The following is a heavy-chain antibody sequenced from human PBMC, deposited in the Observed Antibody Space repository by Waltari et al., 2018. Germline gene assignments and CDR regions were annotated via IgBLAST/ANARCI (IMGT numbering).Heavy chain of an antibody. Sequence: QVQLVQSGAEVRKPGASVKVSCKASGYTFGRCDTNWVRQAAGQGLEWMGWMYPQSGTTGYAQNFQGRITMTRNTSTSTAYMELSGLTSGDTAVYYCARVKGNSGYDPFESWGQGTLVT. D-gene: IGHD5-12*01. CDR3: ARVKGNSGYDPFES. CDR2: MYPQSGTT. CDR1: GYTFGRCD. J-gene: IGHJ4*02. V-gene: IGHV1-8*01.